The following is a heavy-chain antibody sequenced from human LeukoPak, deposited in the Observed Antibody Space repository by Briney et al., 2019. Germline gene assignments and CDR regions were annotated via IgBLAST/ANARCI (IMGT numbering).Heavy chain of an antibody. CDR3: ARGPKGMIVVAPPNY. CDR2: IWYDGSNK. D-gene: IGHD3-22*01. Sequence: GGSLRLSCAASGFTFSSYGMHWVRQAPGKGLEWVAVIWYDGSNKYYADSVKGRFTISRDNSKNTLYLQMNSLRAEDTAVYYCARGPKGMIVVAPPNYWGQGTLVTVSS. CDR1: GFTFSSYG. J-gene: IGHJ4*02. V-gene: IGHV3-30*19.